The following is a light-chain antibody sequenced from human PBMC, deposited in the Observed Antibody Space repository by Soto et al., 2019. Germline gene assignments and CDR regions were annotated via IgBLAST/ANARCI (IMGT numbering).Light chain of an antibody. Sequence: IQLTQSPSSLSASVGDRVTITCRASQGINSNLAWYQQKPGKAPKLLIYTTSTLQSGVPSRFSGSGSGTDSALTISSLQAEDFATYYCQQSKSYPVTFGGGTKVEVK. CDR2: TTS. J-gene: IGKJ4*01. V-gene: IGKV1-9*01. CDR1: QGINSN. CDR3: QQSKSYPVT.